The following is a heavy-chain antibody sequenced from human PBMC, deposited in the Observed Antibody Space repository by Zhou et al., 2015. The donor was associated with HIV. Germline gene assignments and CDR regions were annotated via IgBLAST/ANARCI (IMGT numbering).Heavy chain of an antibody. D-gene: IGHD3-10*01. Sequence: QVQLLQSGAEVKKPDSSIRVSCRGSGGAFSSYSISWVRQAPGQGLEWMGRIIPLFGTPEHAQKFQDRVTISADESTNTVYMELSRLTVDDTAVYYCARGGTVARGAIRKMPQFYYYYVMEVWGQGTTVTVSS. J-gene: IGHJ6*02. V-gene: IGHV1-69*01. CDR1: GGAFSSYS. CDR3: ARGGTVARGAIRKMPQFYYYYVMEV. CDR2: IIPLFGTP.